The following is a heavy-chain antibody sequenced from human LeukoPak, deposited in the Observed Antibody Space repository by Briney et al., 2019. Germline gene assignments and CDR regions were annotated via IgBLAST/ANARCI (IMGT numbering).Heavy chain of an antibody. J-gene: IGHJ4*02. V-gene: IGHV3-48*01. D-gene: IGHD4-17*01. Sequence: PGGSLRLSCAASGFTFSSYSMNWVRQAPGKGLEWVSYISSRSSNIYYADSVKGRFTISRDNSKNTLYLQMNSLRAEDTAVYYCANMHYGDPNFDYWGQGTLVTVSS. CDR1: GFTFSSYS. CDR2: ISSRSSNI. CDR3: ANMHYGDPNFDY.